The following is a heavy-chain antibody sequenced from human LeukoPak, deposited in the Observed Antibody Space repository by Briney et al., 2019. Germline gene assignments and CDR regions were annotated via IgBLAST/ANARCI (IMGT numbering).Heavy chain of an antibody. Sequence: GGSLRLSCAASGFTVSSNYMSWVRQAPGKGLEWVSVIYSGGSTYYADSVKGRFTISRDNSKNTLYLQMDSLRAEDTAVYYCARTSHYSDNTGYYHFDYWGQGTLVTVSS. CDR2: IYSGGST. CDR1: GFTVSSNY. D-gene: IGHD3-22*01. J-gene: IGHJ4*02. CDR3: ARTSHYSDNTGYYHFDY. V-gene: IGHV3-66*01.